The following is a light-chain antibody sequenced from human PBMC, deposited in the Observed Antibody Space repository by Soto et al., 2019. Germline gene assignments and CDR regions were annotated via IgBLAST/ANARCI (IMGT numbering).Light chain of an antibody. CDR2: GAS. CDR1: QSVSSSY. Sequence: LAKYRGKVRRAGKERRSRWSRYRQSVSSSYLAWYQQKPGQAPRLLIYGASNRATGIPDRFSGSGSGQKRTVNDSGLAPEQFALYMWQQYGRPGAFGQGTKVDIK. J-gene: IGKJ1*01. V-gene: IGKV3-20*01. CDR3: QQYGRPGA.